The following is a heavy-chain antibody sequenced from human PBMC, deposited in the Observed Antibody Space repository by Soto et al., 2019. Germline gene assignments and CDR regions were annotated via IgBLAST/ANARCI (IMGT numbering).Heavy chain of an antibody. J-gene: IGHJ4*02. D-gene: IGHD2-21*01. CDR2: FDPEDGET. CDR1: GYTLTELS. CDR3: ATVIAVTPKFDY. Sequence: ASLKVSCKVSGYTLTELSMHWVRQAPGKGLEWMGGFDPEDGETIYAQKFQGRVTMTEDTSTDTAYMELSSLRSEDTTVYYCATVIAVTPKFDYWGQGTLVTVSS. V-gene: IGHV1-24*01.